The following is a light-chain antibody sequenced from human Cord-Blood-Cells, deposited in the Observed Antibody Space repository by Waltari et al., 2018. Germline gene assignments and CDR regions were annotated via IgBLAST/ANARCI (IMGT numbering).Light chain of an antibody. CDR3: QQYNSAWT. CDR2: KAS. V-gene: IGKV1-5*03. CDR1: QSISSW. Sequence: DIQMTQYPSTLSASVGDRVTITCRASQSISSWLAWYQQKPGKAPKLLIYKASSLESGVPSRFSGSGSGTEFTLTISILQPDDFATYYCQQYNSAWTFGQGTKVEIK. J-gene: IGKJ1*01.